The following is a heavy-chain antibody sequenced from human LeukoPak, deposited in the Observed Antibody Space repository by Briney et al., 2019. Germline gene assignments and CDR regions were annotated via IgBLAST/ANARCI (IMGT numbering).Heavy chain of an antibody. CDR2: ISSSSSYI. V-gene: IGHV3-21*01. J-gene: IGHJ4*02. CDR1: GFTFSTYS. CDR3: ARDYSAWAAGTRIDY. Sequence: GGSLRLSCAASGFTFSTYSIIWVRQAPGRGLDWVSSISSSSSYIYYADSVKGRFTISRDNAKNSLYLQMNSLTAEDTAVYYCARDYSAWAAGTRIDYWGQGTLVTVSS. D-gene: IGHD6-13*01.